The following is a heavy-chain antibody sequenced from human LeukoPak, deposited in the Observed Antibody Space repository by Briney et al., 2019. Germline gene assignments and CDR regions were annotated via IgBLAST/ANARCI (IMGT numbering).Heavy chain of an antibody. CDR3: AKDRGQQLVSAFDI. J-gene: IGHJ3*02. V-gene: IGHV3-23*03. CDR1: GFIFSRHS. CDR2: IYSGGST. Sequence: GGSLRLSCAVSGFIFSRHSMSWVRQAPGKGLEWVSVIYSGGSTYYADSVKGRFTISRDNSKNTLYLQMNSLRAEDTAVYYCAKDRGQQLVSAFDIWGQGTMVTVSS. D-gene: IGHD6-13*01.